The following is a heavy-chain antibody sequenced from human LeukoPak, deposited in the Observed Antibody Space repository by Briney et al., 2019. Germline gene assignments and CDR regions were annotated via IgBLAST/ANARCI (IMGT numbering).Heavy chain of an antibody. CDR2: IRYDGSNK. CDR3: AKGYYYDDPDAFDI. J-gene: IGHJ3*02. CDR1: GFTFSSYG. D-gene: IGHD3-22*01. V-gene: IGHV3-30*02. Sequence: PGRSLRLSCAASGFTFSSYGMHWVRQAPGKGLEWVAFIRYDGSNKYYADSVKGRFTISRDNSKNTLYLQMNSLRAEDTAVYYCAKGYYYDDPDAFDIWGQGTMVTVSS.